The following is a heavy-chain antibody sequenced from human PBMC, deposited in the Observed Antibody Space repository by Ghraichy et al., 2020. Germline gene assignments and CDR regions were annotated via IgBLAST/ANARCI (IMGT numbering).Heavy chain of an antibody. J-gene: IGHJ6*03. CDR2: IYISGST. CDR3: ARDWSSGWHRGYYYMDV. CDR1: GGSISSGSYY. D-gene: IGHD6-19*01. Sequence: SETLSLTCTVSGGSISSGSYYWSWIRQPAGKGLEWIGRIYISGSTNYNPSLKSRVTISVDTSKNQFSLKLSSVTAADTAVYYCARDWSSGWHRGYYYMDVWGKGTTVTVSS. V-gene: IGHV4-61*02.